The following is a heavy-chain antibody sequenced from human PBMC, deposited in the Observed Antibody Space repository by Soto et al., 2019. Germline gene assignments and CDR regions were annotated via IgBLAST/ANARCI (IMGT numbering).Heavy chain of an antibody. CDR2: IGTAGDT. Sequence: EVQLVESGGGLVQPGGSLRLSCAASGFTFSSYDMHWVRQATGKGLEWVSAIGTAGDTYYPGSVKGRFTISRENAKNSLYLQMNSLRAEDTAVYYCARVVSSGWYDAFDIWGQGTMVTVSS. CDR3: ARVVSSGWYDAFDI. J-gene: IGHJ3*02. D-gene: IGHD6-19*01. CDR1: GFTFSSYD. V-gene: IGHV3-13*01.